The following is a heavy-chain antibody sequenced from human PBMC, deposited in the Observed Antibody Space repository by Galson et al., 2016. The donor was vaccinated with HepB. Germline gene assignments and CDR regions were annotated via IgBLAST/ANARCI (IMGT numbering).Heavy chain of an antibody. J-gene: IGHJ4*02. V-gene: IGHV3-23*01. CDR3: AKCPHYYDISGYYSL. D-gene: IGHD3-22*01. CDR2: ISGSGIT. CDR1: GFTFSSYA. Sequence: SLRLSCAASGFTFSSYAMSWVRQSPGKGLEWVSAISGSGITYYADSVKGRFTISRDDSNNALYLQMSSLRAEDTAVYYCAKCPHYYDISGYYSLWGQGTLVTGSS.